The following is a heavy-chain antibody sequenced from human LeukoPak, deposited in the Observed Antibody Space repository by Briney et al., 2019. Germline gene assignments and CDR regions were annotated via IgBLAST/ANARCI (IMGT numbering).Heavy chain of an antibody. Sequence: ASVKVSCKASGYTFTNHAMHWVRQAPGQGLEWMGWINPNSGGTNYAQKFQGWVTMTRDTSISTAYMELSRLRSDDTAVYYCARALPYYDFWSVSLYYFDYWGQGTLVTVSS. CDR1: GYTFTNHA. V-gene: IGHV1-2*04. CDR2: INPNSGGT. CDR3: ARALPYYDFWSVSLYYFDY. J-gene: IGHJ4*02. D-gene: IGHD3-3*01.